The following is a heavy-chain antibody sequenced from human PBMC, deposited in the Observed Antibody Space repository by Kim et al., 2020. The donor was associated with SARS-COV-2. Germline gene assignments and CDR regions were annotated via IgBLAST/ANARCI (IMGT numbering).Heavy chain of an antibody. D-gene: IGHD2-2*01. CDR1: GFTFSSYS. Sequence: GGSLRLSCAASGFTFSSYSMNWVRQAPGKGLEWVSSISSSSSYIYYADSVKGRFTISRDNAKNSLYLQMNSLRAEDTAVYYCARDWPGYCSSTSCYGLDYWGQGTLVTVSS. J-gene: IGHJ4*02. V-gene: IGHV3-21*01. CDR2: ISSSSSYI. CDR3: ARDWPGYCSSTSCYGLDY.